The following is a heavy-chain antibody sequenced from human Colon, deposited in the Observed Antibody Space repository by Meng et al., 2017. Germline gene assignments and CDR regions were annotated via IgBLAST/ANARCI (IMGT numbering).Heavy chain of an antibody. Sequence: ASVKVSCKASGYSFTNHAMHWVRQAPGQRLEWMGWIIPGSGDTKYSQKFQGRVTITRDTSASTAYMELSSLISEDTAVYYCARALGETPNHYAMDVWGQGTTVTVSS. D-gene: IGHD3-16*01. CDR3: ARALGETPNHYAMDV. CDR2: IIPGSGDT. J-gene: IGHJ6*02. CDR1: GYSFTNHA. V-gene: IGHV1-3*01.